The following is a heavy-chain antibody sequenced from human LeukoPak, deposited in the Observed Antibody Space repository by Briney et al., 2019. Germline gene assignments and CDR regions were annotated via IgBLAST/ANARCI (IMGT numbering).Heavy chain of an antibody. CDR2: IYYSGST. CDR3: VRGSTLRHYQY. J-gene: IGHJ4*02. CDR1: GGSISSSTYY. V-gene: IGHV4-39*01. D-gene: IGHD3-16*01. Sequence: SETLSLTCTVSGGSISSSTYYWGWIRRPPGKGLEWIGSIYYSGSTYYNPSLKSRVTVSVDTPKNQFSLKLSSVTAADTAVYYCVRGSTLRHYQYWGQGTLVTVSS.